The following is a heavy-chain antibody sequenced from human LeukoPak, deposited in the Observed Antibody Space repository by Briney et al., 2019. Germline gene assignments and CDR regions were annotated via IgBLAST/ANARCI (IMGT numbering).Heavy chain of an antibody. J-gene: IGHJ6*03. Sequence: GGSLRLSCGASRFTFSDYSMNWVRQAPGKGLAWVASITSAGGYRYYADSVKGRFTISRDNAQNSLFLQMNSLRAEDTAVYFCATSGGFVLPNAITGNWYMDVWGRGTTVTVSS. CDR2: ITSAGGYR. D-gene: IGHD2-2*01. CDR1: RFTFSDYS. V-gene: IGHV3-21*01. CDR3: ATSGGFVLPNAITGNWYMDV.